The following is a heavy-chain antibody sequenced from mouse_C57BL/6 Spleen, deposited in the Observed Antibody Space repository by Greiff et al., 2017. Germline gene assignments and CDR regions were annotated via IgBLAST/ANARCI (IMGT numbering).Heavy chain of an antibody. Sequence: QVQLQQSGAELVKPGASVKISCKASGYAFSSYWMNWVKQRPGKGLEWIGQIYPGDGDTNYNGKFKGKATLTADKSSSTAYMQLSSLTSEDSAVYFCERYDYDGAWFAYWGQGTLVTVSA. CDR2: IYPGDGDT. V-gene: IGHV1-80*01. J-gene: IGHJ3*01. CDR3: ERYDYDGAWFAY. CDR1: GYAFSSYW. D-gene: IGHD2-4*01.